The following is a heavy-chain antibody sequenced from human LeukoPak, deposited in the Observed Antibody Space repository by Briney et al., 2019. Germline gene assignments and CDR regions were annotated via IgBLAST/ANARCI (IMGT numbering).Heavy chain of an antibody. Sequence: GRSLRLSCAASGFTFSSYGMHWVRQAPGKGLEWVAVISYDGSNKYYADSVKGRFTISGDNSKNTLYLQMNSLRAEDTAVYYCAREEAVYDYVWGSYRYTLDYWGQGTLVTVSS. D-gene: IGHD3-16*02. CDR2: ISYDGSNK. CDR1: GFTFSSYG. CDR3: AREEAVYDYVWGSYRYTLDY. V-gene: IGHV3-30*03. J-gene: IGHJ4*02.